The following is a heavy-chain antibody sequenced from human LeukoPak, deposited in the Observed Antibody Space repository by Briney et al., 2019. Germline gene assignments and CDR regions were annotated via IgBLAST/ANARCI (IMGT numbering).Heavy chain of an antibody. CDR3: AKAAQLWFGFYFDY. CDR1: GFTFSSYA. V-gene: IGHV3-23*01. Sequence: GGSLRLSCAASGFTFSSYAMSWVRQAPGKGLEWVSAISGSSGSTYYADSVKGRFTISRDNSKNSLYLQMDSLRAEDTAVYYCAKAAQLWFGFYFDYWGQGTLVTVSS. J-gene: IGHJ4*02. D-gene: IGHD3-10*01. CDR2: ISGSSGST.